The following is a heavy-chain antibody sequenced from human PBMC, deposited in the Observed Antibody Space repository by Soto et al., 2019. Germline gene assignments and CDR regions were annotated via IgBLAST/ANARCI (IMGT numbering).Heavy chain of an antibody. CDR3: ARGGRAMVRGVYYYYGMDV. V-gene: IGHV3-33*01. CDR1: GFTFSSYG. D-gene: IGHD3-10*01. Sequence: GGSLRLSCAASGFTFSSYGMHWVRQAPGKGLEWVAVIWYDGSNKYYADSVKGRFTISRDNSKNTLYLQMNSLRAEDTAVYYCARGGRAMVRGVYYYYGMDVWGQGTTVTVSS. J-gene: IGHJ6*02. CDR2: IWYDGSNK.